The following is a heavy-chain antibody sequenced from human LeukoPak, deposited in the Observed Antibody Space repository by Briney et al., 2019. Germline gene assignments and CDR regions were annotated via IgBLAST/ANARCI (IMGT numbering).Heavy chain of an antibody. CDR3: AKGGSHVSGWLYGASDY. V-gene: IGHV3-30*18. CDR2: IAYAGSNN. CDR1: GFSFSTYG. Sequence: PGSSLRLSCAASGFSFSTYGMHWVRQAPGKGLEWVAVIAYAGSNNNYADSVKGQLTIARVNSKNTLYLQMDSLRAEDTAVYYCAKGGSHVSGWLYGASDYWGQGTLVTVSS. J-gene: IGHJ4*02. D-gene: IGHD2-2*02.